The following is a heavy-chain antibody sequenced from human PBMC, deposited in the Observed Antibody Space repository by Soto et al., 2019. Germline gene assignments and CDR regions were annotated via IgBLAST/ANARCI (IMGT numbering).Heavy chain of an antibody. CDR3: ARDRITIFDRDDMDV. CDR2: INPNSGGT. Sequence: QVQLVQSGAEVKKPGASVKVSCKASGYTFTGYYMHWVRQAPGQGLEWMGWINPNSGGTNYAQKFQGRVTMTRDTSISTAYMELSRLRSDDTAVYYCARDRITIFDRDDMDVWGQGTTVIVSS. D-gene: IGHD3-3*01. CDR1: GYTFTGYY. J-gene: IGHJ6*02. V-gene: IGHV1-2*02.